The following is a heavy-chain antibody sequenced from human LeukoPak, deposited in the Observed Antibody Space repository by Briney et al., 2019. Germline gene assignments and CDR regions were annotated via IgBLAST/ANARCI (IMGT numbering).Heavy chain of an antibody. CDR1: GYSFTSYG. V-gene: IGHV1-18*01. J-gene: IGHJ6*02. D-gene: IGHD6-19*01. CDR3: ARDSQGGAVAAHYYGMDV. Sequence: GASAKVSCKASGYSFTSYGISWVRQAPGQGLEWMGWISAYNGNTNYAQKVQDRVTMTTDTSTSTAYMELRSLRSDDTAVYYCARDSQGGAVAAHYYGMDVWGQGTTVTVSS. CDR2: ISAYNGNT.